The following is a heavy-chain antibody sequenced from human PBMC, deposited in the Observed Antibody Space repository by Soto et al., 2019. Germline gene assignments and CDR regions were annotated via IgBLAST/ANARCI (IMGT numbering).Heavy chain of an antibody. CDR1: DGSISSYY. J-gene: IGHJ4*02. Sequence: QVQRQVSGPGLVKPSATLSLTCTVSDGSISSYYWNWIRQPPGKGLDWLGYSFYTGSTNHNPSLNSRVTVSLDLSTNQFSLRLSSVTAADTATYYCAKSRDGYNLNAIDDWGQGFLVTVSS. CDR2: SFYTGST. CDR3: AKSRDGYNLNAIDD. D-gene: IGHD5-12*01. V-gene: IGHV4-59*01.